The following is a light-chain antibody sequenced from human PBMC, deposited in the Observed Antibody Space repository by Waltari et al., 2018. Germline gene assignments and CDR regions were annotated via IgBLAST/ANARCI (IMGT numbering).Light chain of an antibody. CDR3: QQSFSNVEVT. J-gene: IGKJ4*02. CDR2: EAS. CDR1: QSISTY. Sequence: IQLHQFPSSLSASVADRVTMSCRASQSISTYLHWYKQQPGKTPQLVIFEASAFPDGAPSRFSGRGSGTQFFLTITSLRPEDIGTYYCQQSFSNVEVTFGGGTRV. V-gene: IGKV1-39*01.